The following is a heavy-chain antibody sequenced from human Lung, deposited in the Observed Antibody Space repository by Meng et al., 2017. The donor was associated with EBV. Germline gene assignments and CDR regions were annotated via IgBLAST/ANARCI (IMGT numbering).Heavy chain of an antibody. V-gene: IGHV4-30-4*08. D-gene: IGHD1-26*01. J-gene: IGHJ4*02. CDR3: ARSPYSGSALPFFDY. CDR2: IHDSGST. Sequence: VQLQESGPGLVKPSQTLSLTCTVSGGSISSGGYYWSWIRQHPGKGLEWIGYIHDSGSTYYNPSLKSRVTISGDTSNKQFSLKLTSVTAADTAVYYCARSPYSGSALPFFDYWGQGSLVTSPQ. CDR1: GGSISSGGYY.